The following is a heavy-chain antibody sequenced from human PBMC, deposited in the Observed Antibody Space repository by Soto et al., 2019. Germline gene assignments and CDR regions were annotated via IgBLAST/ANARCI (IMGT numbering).Heavy chain of an antibody. CDR2: ISYDGSNK. CDR3: ARGGIAAAGTYEALDY. D-gene: IGHD6-13*01. CDR1: GFTFSSYA. V-gene: IGHV3-30-3*01. J-gene: IGHJ4*02. Sequence: GGSLRLSCAASGFTFSSYAMHWVRQAPGKGLEWVAVISYDGSNKYYADSVKGRFTISRDNSKNTLYLQMNSLRAEDTAVYYCARGGIAAAGTYEALDYWGQGTLVTISS.